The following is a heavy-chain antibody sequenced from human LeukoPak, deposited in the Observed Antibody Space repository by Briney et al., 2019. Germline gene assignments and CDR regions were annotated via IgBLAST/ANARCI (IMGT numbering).Heavy chain of an antibody. CDR2: ISAYNGNT. CDR1: GYTFTNYG. Sequence: GASVKVSCKASGYTFTNYGISWVRQAPGQGLEWMGWISAYNGNTNYAQKLQGRVTMTTDTSTSTAYMELRSLRSDDTAVYYCARDFYYYDSSGYLFQHWGQGTLVTVSS. D-gene: IGHD3-22*01. CDR3: ARDFYYYDSSGYLFQH. J-gene: IGHJ1*01. V-gene: IGHV1-18*01.